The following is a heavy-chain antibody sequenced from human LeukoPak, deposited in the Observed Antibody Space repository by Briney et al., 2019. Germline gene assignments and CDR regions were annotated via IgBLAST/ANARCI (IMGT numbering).Heavy chain of an antibody. Sequence: ASVKVSCKASGYTFTGYYMHWVRQAPGQGLEWMGWINPNSGGTNYAQKFQGRVTMTRDTSISTAYMELSRLRSDDTAVYYCARGKLEMATIGMYYYYYYYMDVWGKGTTVTVSS. CDR2: INPNSGGT. CDR3: ARGKLEMATIGMYYYYYYYMDV. CDR1: GYTFTGYY. V-gene: IGHV1-2*02. J-gene: IGHJ6*03. D-gene: IGHD5-24*01.